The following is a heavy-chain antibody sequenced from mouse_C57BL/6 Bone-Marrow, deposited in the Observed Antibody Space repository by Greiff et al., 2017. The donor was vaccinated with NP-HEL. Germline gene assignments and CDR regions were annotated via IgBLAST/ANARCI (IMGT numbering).Heavy chain of an antibody. CDR1: GYTFTSYW. J-gene: IGHJ4*01. Sequence: QVQLQQPGAEPVKPGASVKLSCKASGYTFTSYWMHWVKQRPGRGLEWIGRIDPNSGGTKYNEKFKSKATLTVDKPSSTAYMQLSSLTSEDSAVYYCARRTGYYAMDYWGQGTSVTVSS. CDR2: IDPNSGGT. V-gene: IGHV1-72*01. D-gene: IGHD4-1*01. CDR3: ARRTGYYAMDY.